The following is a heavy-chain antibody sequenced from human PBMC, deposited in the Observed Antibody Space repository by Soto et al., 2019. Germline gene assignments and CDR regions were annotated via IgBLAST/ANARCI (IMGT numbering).Heavy chain of an antibody. CDR2: ISSSSSYT. CDR3: ARVQLYSSSNWFDP. D-gene: IGHD6-6*01. CDR1: GFTFSDYY. J-gene: IGHJ5*02. V-gene: IGHV3-11*06. Sequence: PGGSLRLSCAASGFTFSDYYMSWIRQAPGKGLEWVSYISSSSSYTNYADSVKGRFTISRDNAKNSLYLQMNSLRAEDTAVYYCARVQLYSSSNWFDPWGQGTLVTVSS.